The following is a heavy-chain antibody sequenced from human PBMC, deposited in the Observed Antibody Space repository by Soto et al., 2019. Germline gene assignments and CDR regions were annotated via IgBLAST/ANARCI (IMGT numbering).Heavy chain of an antibody. CDR3: ARDHIGGYSYGTGYYYYGMDV. CDR1: GGSISSGGYY. Sequence: SETLSLTCTVSGGSISSGGYYWSWIRQHPGKGLEWIGYIYYSGSTYYNPSLKSRVTISVDTSKNQFSLKLSSVTAADTAVYYCARDHIGGYSYGTGYYYYGMDVWGQGTTVTVSS. D-gene: IGHD5-18*01. J-gene: IGHJ6*02. V-gene: IGHV4-31*03. CDR2: IYYSGST.